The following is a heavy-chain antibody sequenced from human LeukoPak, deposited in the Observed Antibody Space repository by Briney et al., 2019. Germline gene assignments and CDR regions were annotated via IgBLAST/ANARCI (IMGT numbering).Heavy chain of an antibody. J-gene: IGHJ3*02. D-gene: IGHD4-23*01. CDR1: GYTFTELS. CDR2: FDPEDGET. CDR3: ATDPPEATVVTRAGAFDI. Sequence: ASVKVSCKVSGYTFTELSMHWVRQAPGKGLEWMGGFDPEDGETIYAQKFQGRVTMTEDTSTDTAYMELSSLRSEDTAVYYCATDPPEATVVTRAGAFDIWGQGTMVTVSS. V-gene: IGHV1-24*01.